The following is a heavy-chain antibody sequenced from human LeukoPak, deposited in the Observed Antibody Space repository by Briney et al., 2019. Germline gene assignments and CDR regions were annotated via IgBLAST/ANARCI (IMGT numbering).Heavy chain of an antibody. Sequence: GGSLRLSCAASGFTFSSYWMHWVRQAPGKGLVWVSRINSDGSSTSYADSVKGRFTISRDNAKNSLYLQMNSLRAEDTALYHCAKDYYGSQSHFTPYGMDVWGQGTTVTVSS. CDR2: INSDGSST. J-gene: IGHJ6*02. D-gene: IGHD3-10*01. CDR1: GFTFSSYW. V-gene: IGHV3-74*01. CDR3: AKDYYGSQSHFTPYGMDV.